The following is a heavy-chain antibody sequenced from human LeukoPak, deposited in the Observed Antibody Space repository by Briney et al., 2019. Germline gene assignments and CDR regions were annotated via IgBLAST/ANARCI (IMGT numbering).Heavy chain of an antibody. D-gene: IGHD3-10*01. V-gene: IGHV3-9*01. CDR2: FSLNSGSI. CDR1: EFTFDAYA. CDR3: AKDSCLIWFGGLNAFDI. Sequence: PGRSLRLSCAASEFTFDAYAMHWVRQAPGKGLEWGPGFSLNSGSIGYADSVKGRFTISRDNAKNSMYLQMNSLSAEDTALYYCAKDSCLIWFGGLNAFDIWGQGTMVTVSS. J-gene: IGHJ3*02.